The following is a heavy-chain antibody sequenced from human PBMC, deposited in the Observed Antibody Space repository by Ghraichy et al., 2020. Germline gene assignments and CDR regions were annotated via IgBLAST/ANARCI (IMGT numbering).Heavy chain of an antibody. CDR1: GGSISSGGYY. J-gene: IGHJ4*02. Sequence: SETLSLTCTVSGGSISSGGYYWSWIRQHPGKGLEWIGYIYYSGSTYYNPSLKSRVTISVDTSKNQFSLKLSSVTAAGTAVYYWAGVFYHVSRGCDFWGQGTLVTVSS. V-gene: IGHV4-31*03. D-gene: IGHD3-22*01. CDR3: AGVFYHVSRGCDF. CDR2: IYYSGST.